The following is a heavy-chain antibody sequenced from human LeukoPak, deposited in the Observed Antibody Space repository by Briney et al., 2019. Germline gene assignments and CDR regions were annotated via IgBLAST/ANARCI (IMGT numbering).Heavy chain of an antibody. Sequence: SETLSLTCTVSGGSISSYHWSWIRQPSGKGLEWIGYIYYSGSTNYNPSLKSRVTISVDTSKNQFSLKLSSVTAADTAVYYCAIHDYGGYYFDYWGQGTLVTVSS. D-gene: IGHD4-23*01. CDR3: AIHDYGGYYFDY. CDR2: IYYSGST. J-gene: IGHJ4*02. V-gene: IGHV4-59*01. CDR1: GGSISSYH.